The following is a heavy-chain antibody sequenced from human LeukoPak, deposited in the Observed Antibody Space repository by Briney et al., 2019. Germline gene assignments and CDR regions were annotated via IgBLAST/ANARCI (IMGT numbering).Heavy chain of an antibody. CDR2: IYYSGST. V-gene: IGHV4-59*01. D-gene: IGHD2-15*01. Sequence: PGGSLRLSCAASGFTFSSYEMNWVRQAPGKGLEWIGYIYYSGSTNYNPSLKSRVTISVDTSKNQFSLKLSSVTAADTAVYYCARDRSGSSYYYYYYMDVWGKGTTVTVSS. J-gene: IGHJ6*03. CDR3: ARDRSGSSYYYYYYMDV. CDR1: GFTFSSYE.